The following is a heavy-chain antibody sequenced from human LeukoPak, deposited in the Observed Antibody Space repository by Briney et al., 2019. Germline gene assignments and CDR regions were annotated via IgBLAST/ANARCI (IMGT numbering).Heavy chain of an antibody. CDR2: ISYDGSNK. V-gene: IGHV3-30-3*01. Sequence: GRSLRLSCAASGFTFSSYAMHWVRQAPGKGLEWVAVISYDGSNKYYADSVKGRFTISRDNSKNTLYLQMNSLRPEDTAVYYCARDFERGYCSGGTCYTFSSWGQGTLVTVSS. J-gene: IGHJ5*02. D-gene: IGHD2-15*01. CDR1: GFTFSSYA. CDR3: ARDFERGYCSGGTCYTFSS.